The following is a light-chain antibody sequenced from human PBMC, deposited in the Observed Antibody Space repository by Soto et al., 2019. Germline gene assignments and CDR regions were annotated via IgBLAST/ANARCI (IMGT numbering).Light chain of an antibody. CDR2: ENS. CDR3: GTWDRSLSAGV. Sequence: QSVLTQPPSVSAAPGQKVTISFSGSSSNIGNNYVSWYQQLPGTAPKLLIDENSNRPSGIPDRFSGSKSGTSATLGITGLQTGSEAVYYCGTWDRSLSAGVFGGGTKLTFL. V-gene: IGLV1-51*01. CDR1: SSNIGNNY. J-gene: IGLJ2*01.